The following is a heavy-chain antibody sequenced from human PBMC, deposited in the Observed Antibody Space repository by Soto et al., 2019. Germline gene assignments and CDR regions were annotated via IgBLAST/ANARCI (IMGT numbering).Heavy chain of an antibody. Sequence: SETLSLTCTVSGDSISSYYWTWIRQPARKGLEWIGLIYTSGSTNYNPSLKSRVTMSVDTCKNQCSLKLSSVTAADTAVYYCARDLLIVGATGWFDSWGQGTLVTVSS. D-gene: IGHD1-26*01. CDR2: IYTSGST. CDR1: GDSISSYY. J-gene: IGHJ5*01. V-gene: IGHV4-4*07. CDR3: ARDLLIVGATGWFDS.